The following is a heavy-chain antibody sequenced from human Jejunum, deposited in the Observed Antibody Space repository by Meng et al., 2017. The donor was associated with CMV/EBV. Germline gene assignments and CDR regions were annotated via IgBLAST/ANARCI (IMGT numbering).Heavy chain of an antibody. D-gene: IGHD6-6*01. Sequence: TVSGGSISSYYWNWIRQPPGKGLEWIGYVSYSGGTNYNPSLKSRVTISVDTSKNQFSLKLSSVTAADTAVYYCARAYSSSCRVDYWGQGTLVTVSS. J-gene: IGHJ4*02. CDR1: GGSISSYY. V-gene: IGHV4-59*01. CDR3: ARAYSSSCRVDY. CDR2: VSYSGGT.